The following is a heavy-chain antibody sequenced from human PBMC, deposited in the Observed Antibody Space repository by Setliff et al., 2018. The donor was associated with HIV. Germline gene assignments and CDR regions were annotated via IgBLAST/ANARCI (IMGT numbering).Heavy chain of an antibody. CDR1: GFTFSSYG. CDR2: IWYDGSNK. V-gene: IGHV3-33*08. Sequence: GESLKISCAASGFTFSSYGMHWVRQAPGKGLEWVAVIWYDGSNKYYADSVRGRFTISRDNSKNTLYLQMNSLRVEDTAVYYCARETMYDSRGYLSHYFDYWGQGTPVTVSS. J-gene: IGHJ4*02. D-gene: IGHD3-22*01. CDR3: ARETMYDSRGYLSHYFDY.